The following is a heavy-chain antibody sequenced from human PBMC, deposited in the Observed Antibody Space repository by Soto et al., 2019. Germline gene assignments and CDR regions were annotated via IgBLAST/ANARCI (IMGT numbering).Heavy chain of an antibody. V-gene: IGHV6-1*01. CDR1: GDSVSSNSAA. D-gene: IGHD6-13*01. J-gene: IGHJ4*02. CDR2: TYYRSKWYN. Sequence: PSQTLSLTCAISGDSVSSNSAAWNWIRQSPSRGLEWLGRTYYRSKWYNDYAVSVKSRITINPGTSKNQFSLQLNSVTPEDTAVYYCARDPAAYHIAAAGFDYWGQGTLVTVSS. CDR3: ARDPAAYHIAAAGFDY.